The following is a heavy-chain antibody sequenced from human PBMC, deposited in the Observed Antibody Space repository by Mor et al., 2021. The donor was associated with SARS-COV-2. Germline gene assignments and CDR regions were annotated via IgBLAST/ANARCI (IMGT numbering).Heavy chain of an antibody. D-gene: IGHD2-15*01. J-gene: IGHJ4*02. Sequence: GLEWLAFISYDGSNKDYADSVKGRFTISRDNSKNTLYLQMNSLRAEDTALYYCARVTRVVTDFDYWGQGTLVT. CDR2: ISYDGSNK. V-gene: IGHV3-30-3*01. CDR3: ARVTRVVTDFDY.